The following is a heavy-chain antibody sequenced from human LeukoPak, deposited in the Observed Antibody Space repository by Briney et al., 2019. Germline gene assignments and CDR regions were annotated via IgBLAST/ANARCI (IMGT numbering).Heavy chain of an antibody. D-gene: IGHD1-26*01. CDR3: ARDKVSGATHLDY. CDR2: IKQDGSER. CDR1: GFTFSRYW. Sequence: GGSLRLSCAASGFTFSRYWMSWVRQAPGKGLEWVANIKQDGSERYYVDSVKGRFTISRDNTKNSLYLQMSSLRAEDTAVYYCARDKVSGATHLDYWGQGTLVTVSS. J-gene: IGHJ4*02. V-gene: IGHV3-7*01.